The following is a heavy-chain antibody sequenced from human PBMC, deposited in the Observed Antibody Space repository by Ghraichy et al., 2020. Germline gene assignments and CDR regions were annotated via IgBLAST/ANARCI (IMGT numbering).Heavy chain of an antibody. J-gene: IGHJ4*02. D-gene: IGHD4-23*01. V-gene: IGHV4-34*01. Sequence: SETLSLTCAVYGGSLSGHYWSWIRQPPGKGLEWIGEINHSGSTNYNPSLKSRVTISVDTSKNQFSLRLSSVTAADTAVYYCARDPQNSAFDYWGQGTLVTVS. CDR2: INHSGST. CDR1: GGSLSGHY. CDR3: ARDPQNSAFDY.